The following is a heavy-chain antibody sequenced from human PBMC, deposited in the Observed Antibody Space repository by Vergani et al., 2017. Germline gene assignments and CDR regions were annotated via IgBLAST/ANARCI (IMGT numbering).Heavy chain of an antibody. D-gene: IGHD3-22*01. CDR2: ISSSSSYI. Sequence: VQLVESGGGLVKPGGSLRLSCAASGCTFSSYSMNWVRQAPGKGLEWVSSISSSSSYIYYADSVKGRFTISRDNAKNSLYLQMNSLRAEDTAVYYCARMVENPFTRYYYDSSGYYIYYFDYWGQGTLVTVSS. V-gene: IGHV3-21*01. CDR3: ARMVENPFTRYYYDSSGYYIYYFDY. J-gene: IGHJ4*02. CDR1: GCTFSSYS.